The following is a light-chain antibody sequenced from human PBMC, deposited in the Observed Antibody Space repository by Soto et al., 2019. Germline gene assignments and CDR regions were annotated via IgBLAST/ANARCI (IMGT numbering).Light chain of an antibody. CDR2: EVS. V-gene: IGKV2-30*02. Sequence: DVVMTQSPLSLPVTLGQPASISCTSSQSLIHSDGSTYLSWFQQRPGQSPRRLIYEVSDRDSGVPDRFSGSVSGTDFTLKISRVAAEDVAFYYRMQRTHWPWTFGQGTEVEIK. CDR3: MQRTHWPWT. CDR1: QSLIHSDGSTY. J-gene: IGKJ1*01.